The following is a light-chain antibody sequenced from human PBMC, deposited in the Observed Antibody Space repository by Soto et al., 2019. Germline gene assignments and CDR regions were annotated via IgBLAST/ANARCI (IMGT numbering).Light chain of an antibody. CDR2: GAS. Sequence: TVLTQSPGTLSLSPGERATLSCRASQSVSSTYVSWYQQKPGQAPRLLIFGASSRATGIPDRFSGSGSVTDFTLTISRLEPEDFALYYCQQSANSPVTFGQGTKLEIK. CDR3: QQSANSPVT. V-gene: IGKV3-20*01. J-gene: IGKJ2*01. CDR1: QSVSSTY.